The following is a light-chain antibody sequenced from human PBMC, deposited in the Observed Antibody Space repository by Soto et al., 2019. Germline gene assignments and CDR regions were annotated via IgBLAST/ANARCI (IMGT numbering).Light chain of an antibody. CDR1: SSDGGGYDH. Sequence: QSALTQPPSASGSPGQSVTIPCTGTSSDGGGYDHVSWYQQHPGKAPKLMIYEVTKRPAGVPDRFSGSKSGNTASLTVSGLQAEDEADYYCSSDAGNYNYVFGTGTKLTVL. V-gene: IGLV2-8*01. J-gene: IGLJ1*01. CDR3: SSDAGNYNYV. CDR2: EVT.